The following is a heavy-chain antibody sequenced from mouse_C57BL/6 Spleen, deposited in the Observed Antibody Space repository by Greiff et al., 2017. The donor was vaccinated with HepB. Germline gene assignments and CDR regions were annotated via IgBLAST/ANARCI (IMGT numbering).Heavy chain of an antibody. D-gene: IGHD2-2*01. J-gene: IGHJ4*01. Sequence: QQSCKASGYTFTSYWMHWVKQRPGRGLEWIGRIDPNSGGTKYNEKFKSKATLTVDKPSSTAYMQLSSLTSEDSAVYYCARFYGYDDYAMDYWGQGTSVTVSS. CDR2: IDPNSGGT. CDR3: ARFYGYDDYAMDY. CDR1: GYTFTSYW. V-gene: IGHV1-72*01.